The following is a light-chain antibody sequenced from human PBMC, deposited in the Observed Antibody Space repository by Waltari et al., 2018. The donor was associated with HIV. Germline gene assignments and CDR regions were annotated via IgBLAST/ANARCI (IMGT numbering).Light chain of an antibody. CDR2: GAS. CDR3: QQDGRSPRK. V-gene: IGKV3-20*01. Sequence: EIVVTQPPGPLSLSPGQRATLSCRASQSDSTSYLAWYQQKPCQAPRLLIYGASTRATGIPDRFSGSGSGTDFTLTIRQLGAEDCAMYYCQQDGRSPRKFGQGTKVEIK. J-gene: IGKJ1*01. CDR1: QSDSTSY.